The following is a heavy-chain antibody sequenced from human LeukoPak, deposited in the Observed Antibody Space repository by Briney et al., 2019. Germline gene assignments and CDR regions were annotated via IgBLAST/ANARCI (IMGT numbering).Heavy chain of an antibody. D-gene: IGHD3-9*01. J-gene: IGHJ4*02. CDR1: GFTFSSYG. V-gene: IGHV3-23*01. CDR3: AKDMGYDILTGYPSFFDY. Sequence: GRSLRLSCAASGFTFSSYGMHWVRQAPGKGLEWVSAISGSGGSTYYADSVKGRFTISRDNSKNTLYLQMNSLRAEDTAVYYCAKDMGYDILTGYPSFFDYWGQGTLVTVSS. CDR2: ISGSGGST.